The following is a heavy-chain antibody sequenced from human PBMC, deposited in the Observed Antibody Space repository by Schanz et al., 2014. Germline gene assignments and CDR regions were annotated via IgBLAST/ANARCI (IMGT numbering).Heavy chain of an antibody. CDR2: IYSTGST. CDR1: GGSISSGSYY. J-gene: IGHJ5*01. V-gene: IGHV4-61*02. Sequence: QVQLQESGPGLVKPSQTLSLTCTVSGGSISSGSYYWSWIRQPAGKGLEWIGRIYSTGSTNYNPPRRIRDTIEKATTKTQFALRLPCLAAADAAVYYCARDMVENWFDSWGQGTLVTVSS. CDR3: ARDMVENWFDS. D-gene: IGHD3-10*01.